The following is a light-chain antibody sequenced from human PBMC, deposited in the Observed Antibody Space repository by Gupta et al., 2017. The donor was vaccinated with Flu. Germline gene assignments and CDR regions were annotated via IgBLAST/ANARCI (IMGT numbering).Light chain of an antibody. Sequence: DIQMTQSPSSLSASLGDRVTITCRASQSVSNFLHWYQQKPGKVPKLLIYAASTLQGGVPSRFSGSGSGTDFTLTINSLQFEDFATYYCQQGYSTPQTFGQGTTVEIK. CDR3: QQGYSTPQT. J-gene: IGKJ1*01. CDR1: QSVSNF. CDR2: AAS. V-gene: IGKV1-39*01.